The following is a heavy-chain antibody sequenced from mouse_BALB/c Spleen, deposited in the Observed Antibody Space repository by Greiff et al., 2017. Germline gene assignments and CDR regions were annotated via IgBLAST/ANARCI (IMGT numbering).Heavy chain of an antibody. CDR1: GFTFSSYT. Sequence: DVKLVESGGGLVKPGGSLKLSCAASGFTFSSYTMSWVRQTPEKRLEWVATISSGGSYTYYPDSVKGRFTISRDNAKNTLYLQMSSLKSEDTAMYYCTRDEAWFAYWGQGTLVTVSA. CDR3: TRDEAWFAY. V-gene: IGHV5-6-4*01. J-gene: IGHJ3*01. CDR2: ISSGGSYT.